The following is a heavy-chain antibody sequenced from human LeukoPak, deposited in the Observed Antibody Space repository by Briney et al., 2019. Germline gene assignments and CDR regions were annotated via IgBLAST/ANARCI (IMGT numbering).Heavy chain of an antibody. Sequence: PGGSLRVSCAASGFTFSSYDMTWVRQTLGKGLEWVSLISRSGGTTYYADSVKGRFTISRDNSKNTLYLQMNSLRAEDTAEYYCAKRGGTESFYYYYYMDVWGKGTTVTVSS. D-gene: IGHD2-15*01. J-gene: IGHJ6*03. CDR2: ISRSGGTT. CDR1: GFTFSSYD. V-gene: IGHV3-23*01. CDR3: AKRGGTESFYYYYYMDV.